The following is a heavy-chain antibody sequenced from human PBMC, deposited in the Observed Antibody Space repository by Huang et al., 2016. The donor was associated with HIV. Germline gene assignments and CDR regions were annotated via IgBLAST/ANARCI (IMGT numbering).Heavy chain of an antibody. CDR2: MAYDGTTK. D-gene: IGHD3-10*01. J-gene: IGHJ5*02. Sequence: QVQLVESGGGVVQPGGSLRLSCATSGFPFSDYGLHWVRQKRGKGVEWVAFMAYDGTTKVYADSVEGRFTVSRDNSKSTLYLQMNSLRLEDTSIYYCLKDQVGPWGQGTLVTVSS. V-gene: IGHV3-30*02. CDR3: LKDQVGP. CDR1: GFPFSDYG.